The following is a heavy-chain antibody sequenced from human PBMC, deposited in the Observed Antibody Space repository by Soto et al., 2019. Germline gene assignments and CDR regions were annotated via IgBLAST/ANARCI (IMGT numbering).Heavy chain of an antibody. CDR1: GGSFSGYY. CDR3: ARGRGGLDV. CDR2: INQSGST. V-gene: IGHV4-34*01. Sequence: KAXETLSLACPVYGGSFSGYYWNWIRQPPGKGLEWIGEINQSGSTNYNPSLKSRVTISLDTSKNQFCLNLTSVTAADTAVYFCARGRGGLDVWGQGTKVTVYS. D-gene: IGHD3-10*01. J-gene: IGHJ6*02.